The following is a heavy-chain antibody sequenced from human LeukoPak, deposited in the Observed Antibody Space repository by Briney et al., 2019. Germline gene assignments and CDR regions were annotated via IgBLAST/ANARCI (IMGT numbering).Heavy chain of an antibody. CDR3: AKDLLRAAAAKEDY. J-gene: IGHJ4*02. CDR1: GFTFSFYG. V-gene: IGHV3-23*01. CDR2: IRSDASST. Sequence: GGTLRLSCSASGFTFSFYGMSWVRQAPGKGLEWVSSIRSDASSTYYADSVKGRFTISRDNSKNTLYLQMNSLRAEDTAVYYCAKDLLRAAAAKEDYWGQGTLVTVSS. D-gene: IGHD6-13*01.